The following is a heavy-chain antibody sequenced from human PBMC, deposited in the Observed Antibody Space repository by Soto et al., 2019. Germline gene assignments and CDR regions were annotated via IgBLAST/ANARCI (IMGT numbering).Heavy chain of an antibody. CDR3: ARIRGYWYGLDV. CDR2: ITGTGGDT. CDR1: GFPLSTYG. Sequence: EVQLLESGGGLVQPGGSLRLSCAASGFPLSTYGMSWVRQAPGKGLEWVSSITGTGGDTYYADSVKGRFTSSRDNSNNMLYLQMNSLRVEDTAVYYCARIRGYWYGLDVWGQVTRITVSS. V-gene: IGHV3-23*01. J-gene: IGHJ6*02.